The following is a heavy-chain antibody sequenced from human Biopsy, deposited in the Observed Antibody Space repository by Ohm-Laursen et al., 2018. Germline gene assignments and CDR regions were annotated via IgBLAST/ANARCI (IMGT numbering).Heavy chain of an antibody. J-gene: IGHJ4*02. V-gene: IGHV1-8*01. CDR1: GGTFSNYA. D-gene: IGHD2-8*01. CDR2: MNPDSGNT. CDR3: ARFDNGFDK. Sequence: GASVKVSCKASGGTFSNYAISWMRQATGQGLEWLGWMNPDSGNTGSAQKFHDRVTMTMNTSINTAYLELSSLRSEDTAVYYCARFDNGFDKWGQGTLVTVSS.